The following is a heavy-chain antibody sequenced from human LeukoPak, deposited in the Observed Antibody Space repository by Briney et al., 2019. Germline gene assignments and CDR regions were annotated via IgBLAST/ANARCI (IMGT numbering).Heavy chain of an antibody. CDR2: ISGRGSST. CDR3: AKDSGNYYDSRGFSDYFDY. J-gene: IGHJ4*02. V-gene: IGHV3-23*01. Sequence: GGSLRLSCAASGFTFSSYAMSWVRQAPGKGLEWVSGISGRGSSTYYADSVKGRFTISRDNSQYALYLQMNSLRAEDTAIYYCAKDSGNYYDSRGFSDYFDYWGQGTLVTVSS. CDR1: GFTFSSYA. D-gene: IGHD3-22*01.